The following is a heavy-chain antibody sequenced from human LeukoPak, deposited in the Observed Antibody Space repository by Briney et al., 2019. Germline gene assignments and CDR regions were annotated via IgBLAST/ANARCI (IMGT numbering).Heavy chain of an antibody. CDR1: GYTFTSYD. Sequence: ASVKVSCKASGYTFTSYDFNWVRQATGQRPEWMGWMSPNSGDTGYAQKLQDRVTMTRNTSISTAYMEPSSLRSDDTAVYYCARGPPNWGYDYWGPGTLVTVSS. V-gene: IGHV1-8*01. CDR3: ARGPPNWGYDY. J-gene: IGHJ4*02. D-gene: IGHD7-27*01. CDR2: MSPNSGDT.